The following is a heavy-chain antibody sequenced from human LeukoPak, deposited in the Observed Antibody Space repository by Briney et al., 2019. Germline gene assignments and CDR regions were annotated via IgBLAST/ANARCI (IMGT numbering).Heavy chain of an antibody. V-gene: IGHV1-2*02. Sequence: APVKVSCKASGYTFTGYYMHWVRQAPGQGLEWMGWINPNSGGTNYAQKFQGRVTMTRDTSISTAYMELSRLRSDDTAVYYCARERCSSTSCYNWFDPWGQGTLVTVSS. J-gene: IGHJ5*02. CDR1: GYTFTGYY. D-gene: IGHD2-2*01. CDR3: ARERCSSTSCYNWFDP. CDR2: INPNSGGT.